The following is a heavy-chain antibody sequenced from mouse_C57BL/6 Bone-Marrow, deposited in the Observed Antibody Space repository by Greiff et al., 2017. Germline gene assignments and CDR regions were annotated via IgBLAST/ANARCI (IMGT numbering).Heavy chain of an antibody. V-gene: IGHV1-66*01. CDR1: GYSFPSSY. D-gene: IGHD2-3*01. CDR3: ARDGYYAWFAY. Sequence: VQLQQSGPELVKPGASVKISCKASGYSFPSSYIHWVKQRPGQGLEGIGWIYPGSGNTKYNGKFKGKATLTADTSSSTAYMQLSSLTSDDSAVYYCARDGYYAWFAYWGQGTLVTVSA. CDR2: IYPGSGNT. J-gene: IGHJ3*01.